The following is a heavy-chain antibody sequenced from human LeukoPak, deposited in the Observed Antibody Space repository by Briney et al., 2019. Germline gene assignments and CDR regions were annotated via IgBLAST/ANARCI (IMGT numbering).Heavy chain of an antibody. CDR3: ARETAARDAFDI. CDR1: GGSFSGYY. V-gene: IGHV4-34*01. CDR2: INHSGST. J-gene: IGHJ3*02. Sequence: SETLSPTCAVYGGSFSGYYWSWIRQPPGKGLEWIGEINHSGSTNYNPSLKSRVTISVDTSKNQFSLKLSSVTAADTAVYYCARETAARDAFDIWGQGTMVTVSS. D-gene: IGHD6-6*01.